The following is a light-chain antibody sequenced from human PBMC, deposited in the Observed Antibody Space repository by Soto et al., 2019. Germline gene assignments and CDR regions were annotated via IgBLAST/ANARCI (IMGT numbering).Light chain of an antibody. Sequence: EIVLTQSPATLSSSPGERATLSCRASQTVSSKLAWYQHKPGQAPRLLIYDTSNRATGIPARFSGSGSGTDFTLTISSLEPEDFAVFYCHQYGSSPQTFGQGTKVDIK. CDR3: HQYGSSPQT. CDR1: QTVSSK. V-gene: IGKV3-11*01. J-gene: IGKJ1*01. CDR2: DTS.